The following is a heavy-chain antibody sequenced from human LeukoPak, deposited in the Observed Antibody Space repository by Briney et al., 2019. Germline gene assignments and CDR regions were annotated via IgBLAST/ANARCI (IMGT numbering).Heavy chain of an antibody. J-gene: IGHJ4*02. CDR1: GYTFTGYY. CDR3: ARGVKLVERVDY. D-gene: IGHD1-1*01. Sequence: ASVKVSCKASGYTFTGYYMHWVRQAPGQGLEWMGWFNPNSGGTNYAQKFQGRVTMTRDTSISTAYMELSRLRSDDTAVYYCARGVKLVERVDYWGQGTLVTVSS. CDR2: FNPNSGGT. V-gene: IGHV1-2*02.